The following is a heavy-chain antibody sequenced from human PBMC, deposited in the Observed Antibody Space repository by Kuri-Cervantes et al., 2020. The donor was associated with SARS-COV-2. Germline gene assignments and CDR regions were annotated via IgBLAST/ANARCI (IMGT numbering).Heavy chain of an antibody. V-gene: IGHV3-53*01. D-gene: IGHD4-23*01. Sequence: GGSLRLSCASSGFSFSSYGMSWVRQAPGKGLEWVSVIYSGGSTYYADSVKGRFTISRDNSKNTLYLQMNSLRAEDTAVYYCAREVRTVGYYYYMDVWGKGTTVTVSS. CDR1: GFSFSSYG. CDR2: IYSGGST. CDR3: AREVRTVGYYYYMDV. J-gene: IGHJ6*03.